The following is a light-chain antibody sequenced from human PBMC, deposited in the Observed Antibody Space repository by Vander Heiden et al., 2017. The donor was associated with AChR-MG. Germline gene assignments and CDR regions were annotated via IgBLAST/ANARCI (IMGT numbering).Light chain of an antibody. CDR2: DAS. J-gene: IGKJ4*01. V-gene: IGKV1-33*01. CDR3: QQYDNLLLT. Sequence: DIQLTPSPSSLSAYVGDRVTITCQASQDISNYLNWYQQKPGKAPKLLIYDASNLETVVPSRFSGSGSGTDFTFTISILQPEDIATYYCQQYDNLLLTFGGGTKVEIK. CDR1: QDISNY.